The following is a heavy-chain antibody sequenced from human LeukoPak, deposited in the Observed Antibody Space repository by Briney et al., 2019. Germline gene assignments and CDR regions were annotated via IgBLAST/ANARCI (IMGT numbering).Heavy chain of an antibody. CDR3: ARVGVHDFWSGYSGWFDP. CDR1: GYTFTSYG. V-gene: IGHV1-18*01. J-gene: IGHJ5*02. CDR2: ISAYNGNT. D-gene: IGHD3-3*01. Sequence: ASVKVSCKASGYTFTSYGISWVRQAPGQGLEWMGWISAYNGNTNYAQKLQGRVTMTTDTSTSTAYMELRSLRSDDTAVYYCARVGVHDFWSGYSGWFDPWGQGTLVTVSS.